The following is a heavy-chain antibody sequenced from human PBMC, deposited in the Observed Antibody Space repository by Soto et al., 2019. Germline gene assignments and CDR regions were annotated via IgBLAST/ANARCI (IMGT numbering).Heavy chain of an antibody. CDR1: GFTFSSYW. CDR2: INSDGSST. Sequence: GGSLRLSCAASGFTFSSYWMHWVRQAPGKGLVWVSRINSDGSSTSYADSVKGRFTISRDNAKNTLYLQMNSLRAEDTAVYYCARARYYYGSGSYFLDYWGQGTLVTVSS. V-gene: IGHV3-74*01. CDR3: ARARYYYGSGSYFLDY. D-gene: IGHD3-10*01. J-gene: IGHJ4*02.